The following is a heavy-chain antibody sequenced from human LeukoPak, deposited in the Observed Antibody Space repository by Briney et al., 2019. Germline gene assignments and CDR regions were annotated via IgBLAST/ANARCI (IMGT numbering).Heavy chain of an antibody. V-gene: IGHV1-18*01. CDR1: GYTFTSYG. Sequence: ASVKVSCKASGYTFTSYGISWVRQAPGQGLEWMGWISAYNGNTNYAQKLQGRVTMTTDTSTSTAYMELRSLRSDDTAVYYCARTELGYGDILEDAFDTWGQGTMVTVSS. D-gene: IGHD4-17*01. CDR2: ISAYNGNT. J-gene: IGHJ3*02. CDR3: ARTELGYGDILEDAFDT.